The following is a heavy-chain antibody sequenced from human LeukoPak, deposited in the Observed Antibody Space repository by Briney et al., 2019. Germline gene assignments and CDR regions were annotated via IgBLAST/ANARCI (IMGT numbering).Heavy chain of an antibody. CDR1: GFTFSTYA. CDR3: ARGGDWNWFDP. D-gene: IGHD3/OR15-3a*01. Sequence: GGSLGLSCAASGFTFSTYAMDWVRQAPGKGLEWVAVISYGGTNKYYADSVKGRFTISRDNSKNTLYLQMNSLRAEDTAVYYCARGGDWNWFDPWGQGTLVTVSS. V-gene: IGHV3-30-3*01. CDR2: ISYGGTNK. J-gene: IGHJ5*02.